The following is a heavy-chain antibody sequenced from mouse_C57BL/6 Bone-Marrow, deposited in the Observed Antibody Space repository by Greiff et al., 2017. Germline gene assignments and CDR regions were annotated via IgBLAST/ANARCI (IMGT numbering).Heavy chain of an antibody. CDR2: ISNGGGST. CDR1: GFTFSDYY. V-gene: IGHV5-12*01. Sequence: DVKLVESGGGLVQPGGSLKLSCAASGFTFSDYYMYWVRQTPEKRLEWVAYISNGGGSTYYPDTVKGRFTISRDNAKNTLYLQMSRLKSEDTAMYYCASLTVGDAMDYWGQGTSVTVSS. J-gene: IGHJ4*01. CDR3: ASLTVGDAMDY. D-gene: IGHD1-1*01.